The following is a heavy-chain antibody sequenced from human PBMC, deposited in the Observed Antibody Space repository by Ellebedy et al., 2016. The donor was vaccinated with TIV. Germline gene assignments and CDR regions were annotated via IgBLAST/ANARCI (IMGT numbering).Heavy chain of an antibody. CDR2: INPGTYEITHSPSF. Sequence: GESLKISCKSSGYSFSTYWIGWVRQMPGKGLEWMGIINPGTYEITHSPSFRYSPSFQGQVTISADKSINTAYLQWGSLKASDTAMYYCARRLSRGSGWDYWGQGTLVTVSS. CDR1: GYSFSTYW. D-gene: IGHD6-19*01. J-gene: IGHJ4*02. V-gene: IGHV5-51*01. CDR3: ARRLSRGSGWDY.